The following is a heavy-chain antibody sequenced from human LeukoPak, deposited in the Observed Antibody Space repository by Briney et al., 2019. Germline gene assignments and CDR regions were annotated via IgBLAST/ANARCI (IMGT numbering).Heavy chain of an antibody. D-gene: IGHD5-18*01. CDR2: IYYSGST. J-gene: IGHJ4*02. Sequence: SETLSLTCTVSGGSISSYYWSWIRQPPGKGLGWIGYIYYSGSTNYNPSLKSRVTISVDTSKNQFSLKLSSVTAADTAVYYCARGVYNYGYGIYFDYWGQGTLVTVSS. V-gene: IGHV4-59*01. CDR1: GGSISSYY. CDR3: ARGVYNYGYGIYFDY.